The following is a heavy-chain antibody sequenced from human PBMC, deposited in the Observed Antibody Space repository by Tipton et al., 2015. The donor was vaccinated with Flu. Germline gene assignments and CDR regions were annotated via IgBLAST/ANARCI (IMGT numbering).Heavy chain of an antibody. D-gene: IGHD3-10*01. CDR3: ARGRITRVRGVRLDSYYSGMDV. CDR2: ISAYNGNT. Sequence: QLVQSGAEVKKPGASVKVSCKASGYTFTSYGISWVRQAPGQGLEWMGWISAYNGNTNYAQKLQGRVTMTTDTSTSTAYMELRSLRSGDTAVYYCARGRITRVRGVRLDSYYSGMDVWGQGTTVTVSS. J-gene: IGHJ6*02. V-gene: IGHV1-18*01. CDR1: GYTFTSYG.